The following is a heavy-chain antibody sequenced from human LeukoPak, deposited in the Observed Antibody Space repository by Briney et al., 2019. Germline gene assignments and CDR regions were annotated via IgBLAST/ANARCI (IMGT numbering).Heavy chain of an antibody. CDR2: IHYSGST. CDR1: GGSINSYY. J-gene: IGHJ6*03. V-gene: IGHV4-59*01. CDR3: ARDRRGQQLVQSYYYYYMDV. Sequence: PSETLSLTCTVSGGSINSYYWSWIRQPPGKGLEWIGYIHYSGSTNYNPSLKSRVTISVDTSKNQFSLKLSSVTAADTAVYYCARDRRGQQLVQSYYYYYMDVWGKGTTVTVSS. D-gene: IGHD6-13*01.